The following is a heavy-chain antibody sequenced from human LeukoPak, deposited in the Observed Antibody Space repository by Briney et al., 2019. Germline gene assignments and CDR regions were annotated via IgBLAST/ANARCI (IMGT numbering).Heavy chain of an antibody. CDR1: GGSISSSSYC. CDR2: IYYSGST. D-gene: IGHD2-15*01. V-gene: IGHV4-39*07. CDR3: DSGVEGAFDI. J-gene: IGHJ3*02. Sequence: SETLSLTCTVSGGSISSSSYCWGWIRQPPGKGLEWIGSIYYSGSTYYNPSLQSRVTISVDTSKNQFSLKLSSVTAADTAVYYCDSGVEGAFDIWGQGTMVTVSS.